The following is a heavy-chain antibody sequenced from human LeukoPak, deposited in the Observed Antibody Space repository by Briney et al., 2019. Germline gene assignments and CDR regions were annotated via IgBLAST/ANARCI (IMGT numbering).Heavy chain of an antibody. Sequence: QSGGSLRLSCAASGFTFSTYAMHWVRQAPGKGLEWVAVTSYDGSNKYYADSVKGRFSISRDNSKNTLRLQMNSLRAEDTAVYYCARGSYYTSGSYFSPGFDPWGQGTLVTVSS. J-gene: IGHJ5*02. CDR2: TSYDGSNK. D-gene: IGHD3-10*01. CDR3: ARGSYYTSGSYFSPGFDP. CDR1: GFTFSTYA. V-gene: IGHV3-30*04.